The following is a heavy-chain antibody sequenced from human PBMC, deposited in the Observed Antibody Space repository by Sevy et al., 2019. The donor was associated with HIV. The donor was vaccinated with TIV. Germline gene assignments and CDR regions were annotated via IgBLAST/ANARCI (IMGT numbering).Heavy chain of an antibody. D-gene: IGHD3-16*01. J-gene: IGHJ4*02. CDR2: MWYDGNNK. CDR3: ARGPSLIGAGADGYLDY. Sequence: GGSLRLSCTASGFTFSSFGIHWVRQAPGKGLEWVALMWYDGNNKYYADSVKGRFTISRDSSKNTLYLQMNNLRAEDTAVYYCARGPSLIGAGADGYLDYWGQGTLVTVSS. V-gene: IGHV3-33*01. CDR1: GFTFSSFG.